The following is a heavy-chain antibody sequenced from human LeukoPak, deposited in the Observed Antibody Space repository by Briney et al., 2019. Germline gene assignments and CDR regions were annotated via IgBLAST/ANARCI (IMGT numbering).Heavy chain of an antibody. CDR1: GYSVTSYW. CDR3: AREGVGATDY. J-gene: IGHJ4*02. CDR2: IYPGDSDT. Sequence: GESLKISCKSFGYSVTSYWVGWVRQMPGRGLEWMGIIYPGDSDTRYSPSFQGQVTISADKSISTAYLQWSSLKASDTAMYYCAREGVGATDYWGQGTLVTVSS. V-gene: IGHV5-51*01. D-gene: IGHD1-26*01.